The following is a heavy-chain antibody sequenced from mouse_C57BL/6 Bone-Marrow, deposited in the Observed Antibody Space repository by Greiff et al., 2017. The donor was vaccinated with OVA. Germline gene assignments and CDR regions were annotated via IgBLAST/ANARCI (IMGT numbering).Heavy chain of an antibody. CDR2: INPGSGGT. J-gene: IGHJ4*01. D-gene: IGHD1-1*01. CDR1: GYAFTNYL. V-gene: IGHV1-54*01. CDR3: ARAYYSSSPLYAMDY. Sequence: QVQLQQSGAELVRPGTSVKVSCKASGYAFTNYLIEWVKQRPGQGLEWIGVINPGSGGTNYNEKFKGKATLTADKSSSTAYMQLSSLTSEDSAVYFWARAYYSSSPLYAMDYWGQGTSVTVSS.